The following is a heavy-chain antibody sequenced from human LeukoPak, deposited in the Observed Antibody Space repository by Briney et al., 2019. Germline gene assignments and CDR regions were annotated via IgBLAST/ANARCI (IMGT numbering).Heavy chain of an antibody. CDR2: MYYSGNT. Sequence: SETLSLTCTVSGDSVRTSNSYWGWIRQPPGKGLEWIVSMYYSGNTYYNPSLKSRVTISVDTSKNQLSLRLSSVTAADTAVYYCARHPHYYFDNSARWGQGTLVTVSS. V-gene: IGHV4-39*01. CDR3: ARHPHYYFDNSAR. J-gene: IGHJ4*02. D-gene: IGHD3-22*01. CDR1: GDSVRTSNSY.